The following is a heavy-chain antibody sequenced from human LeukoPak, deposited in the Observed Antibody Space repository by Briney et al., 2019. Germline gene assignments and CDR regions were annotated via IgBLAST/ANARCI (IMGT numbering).Heavy chain of an antibody. V-gene: IGHV1-8*01. CDR3: ARNRYCSSTSCPRWFDP. CDR2: MNPNSGNT. Sequence: GASVKVSCKASGYTFTSYDINWVRQATGQGLEWMGWMNPNSGNTGYAQKLQGRVTMTTDTSTSTAYMELRSLRSDDTAVYYCARNRYCSSTSCPRWFDPWGQGTLVTVSS. D-gene: IGHD2-2*01. CDR1: GYTFTSYD. J-gene: IGHJ5*02.